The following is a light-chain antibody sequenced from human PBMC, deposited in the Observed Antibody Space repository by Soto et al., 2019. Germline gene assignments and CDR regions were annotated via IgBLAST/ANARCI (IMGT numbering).Light chain of an antibody. CDR1: SNDVGAHSH. CDR2: DVT. V-gene: IGLV2-11*01. Sequence: QSALTQPRSVSGSPGQSVTISCTGTSNDVGAHSHVSWYQQHPGKAPKVMIYDVTKRPSGVPDRFSGSKSGNTASLTISSLQAEDEAEYHCCSYADTNTVIFGGGTKLTVL. CDR3: CSYADTNTVI. J-gene: IGLJ2*01.